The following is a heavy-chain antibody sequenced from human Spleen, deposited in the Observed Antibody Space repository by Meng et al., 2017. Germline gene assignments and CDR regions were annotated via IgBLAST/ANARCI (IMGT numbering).Heavy chain of an antibody. J-gene: IGHJ4*02. CDR1: GYTFPDYW. CDR2: IDPKSGDT. V-gene: IGHV1-2*06. CDR3: VTRGNPYLNC. Sequence: QGRLVQSGAEVKKPGASVKVSCKASGYTFPDYWLHWVRRAPGQGLEWMGRIDPKSGDTQYAQRFQGRVTLTTDTFTSTAYMELRSLRSDDTAVYYCVTRGNPYLNCWGQGTLVTVS.